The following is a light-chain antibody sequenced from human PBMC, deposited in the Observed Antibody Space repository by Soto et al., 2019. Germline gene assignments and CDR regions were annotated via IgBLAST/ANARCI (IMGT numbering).Light chain of an antibody. J-gene: IGKJ3*01. CDR3: QQSFNTPFT. Sequence: DIQMTQSPSSLSASVGDRVSITCRSSQNITRNLNWYQQKPGKAPKLLIYTASNFQSGVSSRFSGSGSGTDFTLTISRLQFEDFATYFCQQSFNTPFTCGPGTIVDI. CDR1: QNITRN. V-gene: IGKV1-39*01. CDR2: TAS.